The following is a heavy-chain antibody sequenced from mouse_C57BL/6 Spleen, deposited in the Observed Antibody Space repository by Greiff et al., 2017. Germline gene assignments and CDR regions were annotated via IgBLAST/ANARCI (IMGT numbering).Heavy chain of an antibody. CDR1: GYTFTSYW. CDR3: ASYYSSSSFED. Sequence: QVQLQQPGAELVKPGASVKLSCKASGYTFTSYWITWVDQSPGQGLEWIGDIYPGSGSTNYNEKFKSQITLTVDTSSSTAYMQLSSLTSEESAVYYCASYYSSSSFEDWGQGTTLTVSS. V-gene: IGHV1-55*01. J-gene: IGHJ2*01. CDR2: IYPGSGST. D-gene: IGHD1-1*01.